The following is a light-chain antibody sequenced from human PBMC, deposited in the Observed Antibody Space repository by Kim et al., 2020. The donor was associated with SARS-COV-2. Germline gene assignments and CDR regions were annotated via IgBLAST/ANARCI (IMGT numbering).Light chain of an antibody. CDR3: GSYTSSSHRYV. CDR1: INAVDSYNY. Sequence: QSIAISGTGTINAVDSYNYISWYLQHPGKVPKLMIYEVNNRPSGVSSRFSGSKSGNTASLTISGLQAEDEADYYCGSYTSSSHRYVFGTGTKVTVL. V-gene: IGLV2-14*01. J-gene: IGLJ1*01. CDR2: EVN.